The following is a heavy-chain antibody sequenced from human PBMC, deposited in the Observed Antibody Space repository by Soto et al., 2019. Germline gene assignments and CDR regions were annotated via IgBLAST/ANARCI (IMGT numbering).Heavy chain of an antibody. D-gene: IGHD2-15*01. CDR3: ARVGGVPRGYCSGGSCYSCHYFDY. CDR1: SGSISSSNW. Sequence: QVQLQESGPGLVKPSGTLSLTCAVSSGSISSSNWWSWVRQPPGKGLEWIGEIYHSGSTNYNPSLKSRVTISVDKSKTQFSLKLSSVTAADTAVYYCARVGGVPRGYCSGGSCYSCHYFDYWGQGTLVTVSS. V-gene: IGHV4-4*02. CDR2: IYHSGST. J-gene: IGHJ4*02.